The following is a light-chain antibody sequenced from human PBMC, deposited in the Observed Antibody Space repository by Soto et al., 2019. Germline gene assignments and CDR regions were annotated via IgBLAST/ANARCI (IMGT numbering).Light chain of an antibody. Sequence: DIVMTQSPDSLAVSLGERVTINCKSSQSVLYNSNNKNYLAWYQQKPRQPPKLLISWASTRESGVPDRFSGSGSGTDFTLTISSLQAEDVAVYYCQQYYSTPRTFGQGTKVEVK. V-gene: IGKV4-1*01. CDR3: QQYYSTPRT. CDR2: WAS. J-gene: IGKJ1*01. CDR1: QSVLYNSNNKNY.